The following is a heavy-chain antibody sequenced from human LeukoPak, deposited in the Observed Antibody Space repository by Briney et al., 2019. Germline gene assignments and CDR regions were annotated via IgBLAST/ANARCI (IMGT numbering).Heavy chain of an antibody. CDR3: ARGPGYCSSTSCRSLYYYMDV. CDR2: IYYSGST. CDR1: GGSISSGGYY. Sequence: SETLSLTCTVSGGSISSGGYYWSWIRQHPGKGLEWIGYIYYSGSTYYNPSLKSRVTISVGTSKNQFSLKLSSVTAADTAVYYCARGPGYCSSTSCRSLYYYMDVWGKGTTVTVSS. D-gene: IGHD2-2*01. J-gene: IGHJ6*03. V-gene: IGHV4-31*03.